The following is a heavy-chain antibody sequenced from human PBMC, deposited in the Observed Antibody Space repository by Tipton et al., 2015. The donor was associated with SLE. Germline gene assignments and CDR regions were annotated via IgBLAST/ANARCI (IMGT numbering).Heavy chain of an antibody. Sequence: TLSLTCAVSGYSISSGYYWGWIRQPPGKGLEWIGSIYHSGSTYYNPSLKSRVTISVDTSKNQFSPKLSSVTAADTAVYYCARYGTYDGSRYFQHWGQGTLVTVSS. CDR1: GYSISSGYY. D-gene: IGHD1-26*01. V-gene: IGHV4-38-2*01. CDR2: IYHSGST. CDR3: ARYGTYDGSRYFQH. J-gene: IGHJ1*01.